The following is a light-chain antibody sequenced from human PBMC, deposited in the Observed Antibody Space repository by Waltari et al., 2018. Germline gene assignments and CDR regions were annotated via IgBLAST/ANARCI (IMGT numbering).Light chain of an antibody. CDR2: KAS. J-gene: IGKJ1*01. CDR3: QQYSNYWA. V-gene: IGKV1-5*03. CDR1: QSISRW. Sequence: DIQMTQSPSTLSASVGDRVTITCRASQSISRWLAWYQQQPGKAPKLLIHKASTLQRGVPSRFSGSVSGTELTLTISSLQPDDFATYYCQQYSNYWAFGQGTKVEIK.